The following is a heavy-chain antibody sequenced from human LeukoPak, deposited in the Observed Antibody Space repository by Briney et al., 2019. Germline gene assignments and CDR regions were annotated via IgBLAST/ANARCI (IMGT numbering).Heavy chain of an antibody. V-gene: IGHV4-39*01. CDR3: ARQGRHRPGGICLYGMDV. CDR2: ISYSGST. CDR1: GGSISSSNYY. Sequence: SETLSLTCTVSGGSISSSNYYWGWIRQSPGKGLEWIGSISYSGSTYYNPSFNTRLTISVDTSKNQFSLKLNSETAADTAVYYCARQGRHRPGGICLYGMDVWGQGTTVTVSS. J-gene: IGHJ6*02. D-gene: IGHD2-15*01.